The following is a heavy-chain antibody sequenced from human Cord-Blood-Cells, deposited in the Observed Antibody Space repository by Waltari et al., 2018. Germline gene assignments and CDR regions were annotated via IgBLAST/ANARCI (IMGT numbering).Heavy chain of an antibody. CDR3: ATRGGFGELFD. V-gene: IGHV3-53*01. Sequence: EVQLVESGGGLIQPGVSLRLSCAASGFTVRTNYISWCRQAQGKGLEWVSVIYSGGSTYYADSVKGRFTISRDNSKTTLYLQMNSLRAEDTAVYSCATRGGFGELFDWGRGTLVTVSS. J-gene: IGHJ2*01. CDR1: GFTVRTNY. D-gene: IGHD3-10*01. CDR2: IYSGGST.